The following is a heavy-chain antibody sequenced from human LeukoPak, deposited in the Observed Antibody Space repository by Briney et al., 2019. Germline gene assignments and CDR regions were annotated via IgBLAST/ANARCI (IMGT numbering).Heavy chain of an antibody. D-gene: IGHD3-10*01. J-gene: IGHJ4*02. CDR1: GGSVSSGSYY. V-gene: IGHV4-61*01. Sequence: PSETLSLTCTVSGGSVSSGSYYWSWIRQPPGKGLEWIGYIYYSGSTNYNPSLKSRVTISVDTSKNQFSLKLSSVTAADTVVYYCARYYYGSGSPKKRDYWGQGTLVTVSS. CDR2: IYYSGST. CDR3: ARYYYGSGSPKKRDY.